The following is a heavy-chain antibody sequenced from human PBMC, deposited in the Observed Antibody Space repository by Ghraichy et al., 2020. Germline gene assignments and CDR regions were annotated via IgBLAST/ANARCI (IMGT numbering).Heavy chain of an antibody. V-gene: IGHV4-38-2*02. D-gene: IGHD1-14*01. J-gene: IGHJ5*02. Sequence: SETLSLTCGVSGYAMTSGYYWGWIRRPPGKGLEWIGNIYHSGRASYNPSLKNRVTISVDTSKNQFSLTLTSVTAADTAVYFCARELYIEPSSHDPGESWFVPWGQGIQVTVSA. CDR2: IYHSGRA. CDR3: ARELYIEPSSHDPGESWFVP. CDR1: GYAMTSGYY.